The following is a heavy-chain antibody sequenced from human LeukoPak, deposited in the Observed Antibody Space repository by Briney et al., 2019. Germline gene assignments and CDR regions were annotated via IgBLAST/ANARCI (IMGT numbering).Heavy chain of an antibody. V-gene: IGHV4-30-4*08. CDR1: GGSIGGYY. Sequence: SETLSLTCTVSGGSIGGYYWSWIRQPPGKGLEWIGYIYYSGSTYYNPSLKSRVTISVDTSKNQFSLKLSSVTAADTAVYYCARGLYCSSTSCYKERHYYFDYWGQGTLVTVSS. CDR3: ARGLYCSSTSCYKERHYYFDY. J-gene: IGHJ4*02. D-gene: IGHD2-2*02. CDR2: IYYSGST.